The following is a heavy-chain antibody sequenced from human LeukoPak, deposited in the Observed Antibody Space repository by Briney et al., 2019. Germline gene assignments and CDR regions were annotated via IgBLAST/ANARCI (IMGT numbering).Heavy chain of an antibody. CDR3: ARVDRYCSSTSCYSQYAFDI. Sequence: SETLSLTCTVSGGSISSGGYYWSWIRQPPGKGLEWIGYIYHSGSTYYNPSLKSRVTISVDRSKNQFSLKLSSVTAADTAVYYSARVDRYCSSTSCYSQYAFDIWGQGTMVTVSS. J-gene: IGHJ3*02. D-gene: IGHD2-2*01. CDR1: GGSISSGGYY. V-gene: IGHV4-30-2*01. CDR2: IYHSGST.